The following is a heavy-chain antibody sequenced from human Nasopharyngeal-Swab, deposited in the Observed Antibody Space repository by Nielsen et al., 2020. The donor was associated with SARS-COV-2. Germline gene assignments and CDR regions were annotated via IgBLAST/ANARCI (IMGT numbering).Heavy chain of an antibody. J-gene: IGHJ4*02. V-gene: IGHV1-69*10. CDR3: AIMTTVTTWSFGPLDY. D-gene: IGHD4-17*01. Sequence: SVKVSCKASGGTFSSYAISWVRQAPGQGLEWMGGIIPILGIANYAQKFQGRATITADKSTSTAYMELSSLRSEDTAVYYCAIMTTVTTWSFGPLDYWGQGTLVTVSS. CDR1: GGTFSSYA. CDR2: IIPILGIA.